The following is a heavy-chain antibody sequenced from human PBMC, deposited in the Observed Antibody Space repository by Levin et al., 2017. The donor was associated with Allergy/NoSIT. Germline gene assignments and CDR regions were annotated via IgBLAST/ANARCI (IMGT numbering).Heavy chain of an antibody. V-gene: IGHV3-30*04. CDR3: AKVRGQYFDILTGYAQRSYYYYAMDV. CDR1: GFTFRSYP. Sequence: GGSLRLSCVGSGFTFRSYPMQWVRQAPGKGLEWVAIISLDGENKKYADSVKGRFSISRDNSKNTLSLHMDGLRADDTGVYFCAKVRGQYFDILTGYAQRSYYYYAMDVWGQGTTVTVSS. D-gene: IGHD3-9*01. CDR2: ISLDGENK. J-gene: IGHJ6*02.